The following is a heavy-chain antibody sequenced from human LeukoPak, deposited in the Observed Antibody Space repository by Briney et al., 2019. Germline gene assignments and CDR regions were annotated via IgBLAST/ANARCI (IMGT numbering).Heavy chain of an antibody. CDR1: GYSFTSYW. D-gene: IGHD6-13*01. Sequence: GASLKISRQGSGYSFTSYWIGWVRQMPGKGLEGMGIIYPGDSDTRYSPSFQGQVTISADKSISTAYLQWSSLKASDTAMYYCARSRPYSSSWYPHYFDYGGQGTLVTVS. CDR3: ARSRPYSSSWYPHYFDY. CDR2: IYPGDSDT. V-gene: IGHV5-51*01. J-gene: IGHJ4*02.